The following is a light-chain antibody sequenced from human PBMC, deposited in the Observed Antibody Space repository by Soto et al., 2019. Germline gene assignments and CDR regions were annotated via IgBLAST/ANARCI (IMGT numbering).Light chain of an antibody. Sequence: EIVLTQSPGTLSLSPGERVTLSCRASQSVSSRHLAWYQQKPGQAPRLLISGASTRATGIPDRFSGSGSGTDFTLTISRLEPEDFAVYYCQQYGSSPRVTFGGGTKVEIK. CDR1: QSVSSRH. CDR3: QQYGSSPRVT. CDR2: GAS. V-gene: IGKV3-20*01. J-gene: IGKJ4*01.